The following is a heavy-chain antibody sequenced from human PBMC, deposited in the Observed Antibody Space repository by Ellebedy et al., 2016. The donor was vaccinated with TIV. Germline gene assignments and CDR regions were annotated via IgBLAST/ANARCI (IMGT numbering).Heavy chain of an antibody. CDR3: ARGDSYGRCFDY. V-gene: IGHV1-18*04. J-gene: IGHJ4*02. Sequence: ASVKVSCKASGYTFTSYGIIWVRQAPGQGLEWMGWISAYNGATNYARNLQDRVTMTTDTSTNTAYMELRSLRSDDTAVYYCARGDSYGRCFDYWGQGTLVTVSP. CDR1: GYTFTSYG. D-gene: IGHD5-18*01. CDR2: ISAYNGAT.